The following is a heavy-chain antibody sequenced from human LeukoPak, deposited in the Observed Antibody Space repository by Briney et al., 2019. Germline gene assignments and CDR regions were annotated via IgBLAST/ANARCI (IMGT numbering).Heavy chain of an antibody. V-gene: IGHV3-21*01. D-gene: IGHD3-22*01. CDR2: ITSTSTYI. Sequence: GGSLRLSCAASGFTFSSYTMNWVRQFPGKGLEWVSAITSTSTYIYYADSVKGRFTISRDNAKNSLYLQMNSLRDEDTALYYCARGLGYYDNSGSSYFDSWGQGTLVTVSS. CDR1: GFTFSSYT. CDR3: ARGLGYYDNSGSSYFDS. J-gene: IGHJ4*02.